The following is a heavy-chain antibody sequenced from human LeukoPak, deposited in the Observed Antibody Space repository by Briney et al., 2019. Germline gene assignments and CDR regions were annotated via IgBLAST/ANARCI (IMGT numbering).Heavy chain of an antibody. D-gene: IGHD3-10*01. J-gene: IGHJ3*02. V-gene: IGHV1-18*01. CDR3: AMKGDYDDFDI. CDR2: SNANNGTR. Sequence: GASVKVSCKASGYTFSSYGISWVRQAPGQGLEWMGWSNANNGTRNYAQKLQGRVTMTTDTSTSTAYMELRSLRSDDTAVYYCAMKGDYDDFDIWGQGTMVTVSS. CDR1: GYTFSSYG.